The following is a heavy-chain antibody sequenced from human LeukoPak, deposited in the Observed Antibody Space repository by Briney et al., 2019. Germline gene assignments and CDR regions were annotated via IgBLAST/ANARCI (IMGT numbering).Heavy chain of an antibody. CDR3: AHFKGGSFDF. CDR1: GGSISSSNYY. V-gene: IGHV4-39*01. CDR2: IYYSGNT. Sequence: SETLSLTCTVPGGSISSSNYYWGWIRQPPGKGLEWIGSIYYSGNTYYNPSLKSRVTISVDTSKNQFSLKLTSVTAADTAVYYCAHFKGGSFDFWGQGTMVTVSS. D-gene: IGHD1-26*01. J-gene: IGHJ3*01.